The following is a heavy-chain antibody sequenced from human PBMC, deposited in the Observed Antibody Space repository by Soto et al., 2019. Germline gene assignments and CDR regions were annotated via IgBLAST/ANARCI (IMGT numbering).Heavy chain of an antibody. CDR2: IYYSGST. J-gene: IGHJ6*02. CDR1: GGSISSGGYY. Sequence: PSETLSLTCTVSGGSISSGGYYWSWIRQHPGKGLEWIGYIYYSGSTYYNPSLKSRVTISVDTSKNQFSLKLSSVTAADTAVYYCARDVRYYDSSGPYYYGMDVCGEGTTVTVSS. CDR3: ARDVRYYDSSGPYYYGMDV. D-gene: IGHD3-22*01. V-gene: IGHV4-31*03.